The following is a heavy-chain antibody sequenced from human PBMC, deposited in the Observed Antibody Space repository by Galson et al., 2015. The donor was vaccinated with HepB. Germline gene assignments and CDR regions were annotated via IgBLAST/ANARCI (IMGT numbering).Heavy chain of an antibody. Sequence: SLRLSCAASEITFSSYAMSWVRQAPGKGLEWVSVIYSGGSTYYADSVKGRFTISRDNSKNTLYLQMNSLRAEDTAVYYCARDLRTCGSTSCYTRGNWFDPWGQGTLVTVSS. D-gene: IGHD2-2*02. J-gene: IGHJ5*02. CDR3: ARDLRTCGSTSCYTRGNWFDP. V-gene: IGHV3-53*01. CDR1: EITFSSYA. CDR2: IYSGGST.